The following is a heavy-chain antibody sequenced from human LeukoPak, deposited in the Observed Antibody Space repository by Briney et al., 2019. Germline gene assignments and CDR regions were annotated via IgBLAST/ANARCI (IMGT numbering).Heavy chain of an antibody. J-gene: IGHJ5*02. Sequence: PGGSLRLSCAASGFAFSSYWMYWVRQAPGKGLVWVSRISNDGTTTNYADSVKGRFAVSRDNAKNTMYLQMNSLRTEDTAVYYCARDSGMELTGYEGSPDWFDPWGQGTLVTVSS. CDR1: GFAFSSYW. V-gene: IGHV3-74*01. D-gene: IGHD3-9*01. CDR2: ISNDGTTT. CDR3: ARDSGMELTGYEGSPDWFDP.